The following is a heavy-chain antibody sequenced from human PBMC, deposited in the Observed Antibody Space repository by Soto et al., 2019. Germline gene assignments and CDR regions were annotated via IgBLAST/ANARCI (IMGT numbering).Heavy chain of an antibody. CDR2: IIPILGIA. CDR1: GGTFSSYT. D-gene: IGHD2-2*01. V-gene: IGHV1-69*02. CDR3: ARVVGYCSSTSCYSYGFDP. Sequence: QVQLVQSGAEVKKPGSSVKVSCKASGGTFSSYTISWVRQAPGQGLEWMGRIIPILGIANYAQKFQGRVTITADKSTSTAYMELSSLRSEDTAVYYCARVVGYCSSTSCYSYGFDPWGQGTLVTVSS. J-gene: IGHJ5*02.